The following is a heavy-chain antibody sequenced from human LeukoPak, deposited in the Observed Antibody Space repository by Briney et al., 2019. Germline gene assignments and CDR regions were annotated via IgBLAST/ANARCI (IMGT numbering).Heavy chain of an antibody. D-gene: IGHD1-14*01. J-gene: IGHJ4*02. CDR3: AKDYRKGGLVPFDY. Sequence: NPGGSLRLSCAASGFTFSSYSMNWVRQAPGKGLEWVSSISSSSSYIYYADSVKGRFTISRDNAKNSLYLQMNSLRAEDTAVYYCAKDYRKGGLVPFDYWGQGTLVTVSS. CDR1: GFTFSSYS. CDR2: ISSSSSYI. V-gene: IGHV3-21*01.